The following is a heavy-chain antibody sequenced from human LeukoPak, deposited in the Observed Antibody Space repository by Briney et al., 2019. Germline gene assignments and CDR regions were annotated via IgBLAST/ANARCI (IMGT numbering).Heavy chain of an antibody. CDR3: ARQRVDSSGWSTNFDY. J-gene: IGHJ4*02. Sequence: PSETLSLTCTVSGGPISSSSYYWGWIRQPPGKGLEWIGSIYYSGSTYYNPSLKSRVTISVDTSKNQFSLKLSSVTAADTAAYYCARQRVDSSGWSTNFDYWGQGTLVTVSS. V-gene: IGHV4-39*01. CDR1: GGPISSSSYY. D-gene: IGHD6-19*01. CDR2: IYYSGST.